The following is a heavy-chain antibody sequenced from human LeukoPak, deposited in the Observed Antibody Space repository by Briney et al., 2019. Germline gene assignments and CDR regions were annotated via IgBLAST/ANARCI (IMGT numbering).Heavy chain of an antibody. Sequence: GRSLRLSCAASGFTFSSYGMHWVRQAPGKGLEWAAVISYDGSNKYYADSVKGRFTISRDNSKNTLYLQMNSLRAEDTAVYYCAKGLSYYDSSGYPQKGGYFDYWGQGTLVTVSS. CDR1: GFTFSSYG. V-gene: IGHV3-30*18. J-gene: IGHJ4*02. CDR3: AKGLSYYDSSGYPQKGGYFDY. CDR2: ISYDGSNK. D-gene: IGHD3-22*01.